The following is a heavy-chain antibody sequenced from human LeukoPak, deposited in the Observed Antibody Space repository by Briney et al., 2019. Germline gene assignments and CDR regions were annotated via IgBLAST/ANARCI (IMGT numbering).Heavy chain of an antibody. CDR2: IYYSGST. CDR1: GGSISSYY. Sequence: SETLSLTCTVSGGSISSYYWSWIRQPPGKRLEWIGYIYYSGSTNYNPSLKSRVTISVDTSKNQFSLKLSSVTAADTAVYYCASITMVRGGIDYWGQGTLVTVSS. CDR3: ASITMVRGGIDY. V-gene: IGHV4-59*01. J-gene: IGHJ4*02. D-gene: IGHD3-10*01.